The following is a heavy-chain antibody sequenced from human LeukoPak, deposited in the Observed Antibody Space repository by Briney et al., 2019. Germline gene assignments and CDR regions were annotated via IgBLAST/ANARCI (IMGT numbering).Heavy chain of an antibody. V-gene: IGHV4-61*02. D-gene: IGHD3-10*01. Sequence: SETLSLTCTVSGGSISSGSYYWSWIRQPAGQGLEYIGRMYTSGSTNYNPSLKSRVTTSVDTSKNQFSLKLSSVTAADTAVYYCARHKMVRGIGYYYYMDVWGKGTTVTISS. J-gene: IGHJ6*03. CDR2: MYTSGST. CDR1: GGSISSGSYY. CDR3: ARHKMVRGIGYYYYMDV.